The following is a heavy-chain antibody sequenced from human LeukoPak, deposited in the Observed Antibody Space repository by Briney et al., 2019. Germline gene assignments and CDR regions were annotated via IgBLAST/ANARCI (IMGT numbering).Heavy chain of an antibody. J-gene: IGHJ4*02. V-gene: IGHV4-61*01. Sequence: SETLSLTCTVSGGPVSSGSYYWSWIWQPPGKGLEWIGYIYYSGSTNYNPSLKSRVTISVDTSKNQFSLKLSSVTAADTAVYYCARGVRYSGYDSFSPVDYWGQGTLVTVSS. CDR1: GGPVSSGSYY. CDR2: IYYSGST. CDR3: ARGVRYSGYDSFSPVDY. D-gene: IGHD5-12*01.